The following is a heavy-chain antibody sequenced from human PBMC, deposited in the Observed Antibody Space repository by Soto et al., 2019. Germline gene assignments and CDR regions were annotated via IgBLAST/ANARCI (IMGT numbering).Heavy chain of an antibody. D-gene: IGHD3-10*01. CDR1: GGTFSSYA. CDR2: IIPIFGTA. V-gene: IGHV1-69*13. CDR3: ATSYGSGYRAFDS. J-gene: IGHJ4*02. Sequence: SVKVSCKASGGTFSSYAISWVRQAPGQGLEWMGGIIPIFGTANYAQKFQGRVTITADESTSTAYMELSSLRSEDTAVYFCATSYGSGYRAFDSWGQGALVTVSS.